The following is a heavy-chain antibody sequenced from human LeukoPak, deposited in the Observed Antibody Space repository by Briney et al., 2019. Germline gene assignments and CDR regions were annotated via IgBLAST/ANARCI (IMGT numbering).Heavy chain of an antibody. Sequence: ASVKVSCKASGYTFTSYYMHWVRQAPGQGLEWMGIINPSGGSTSYAQKFQGRVTMTRDMSTSTVYMELSSLRSDDTAVYYCARFYVEMATISAFDIWGQGTMVTVSS. CDR2: INPSGGST. V-gene: IGHV1-46*01. J-gene: IGHJ3*02. D-gene: IGHD5-24*01. CDR3: ARFYVEMATISAFDI. CDR1: GYTFTSYY.